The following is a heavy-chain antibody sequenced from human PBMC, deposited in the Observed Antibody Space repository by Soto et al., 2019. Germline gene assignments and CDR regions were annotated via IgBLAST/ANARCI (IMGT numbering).Heavy chain of an antibody. CDR1: GYTFTSYY. J-gene: IGHJ6*02. V-gene: IGHV1-46*01. CDR2: INPSGGST. CDR3: ARDGDYDILTGYYKNYYGMDV. D-gene: IGHD3-9*01. Sequence: QVQLVQSGAEVKKPGASVKVSCKASGYTFTSYYMHWVRQAPGQGLGWMGIINPSGGSTSYAQKFQGRVTMTRDTSTSTVYMELSSLRSEDTAVYYCARDGDYDILTGYYKNYYGMDVWGQGTTVTVSS.